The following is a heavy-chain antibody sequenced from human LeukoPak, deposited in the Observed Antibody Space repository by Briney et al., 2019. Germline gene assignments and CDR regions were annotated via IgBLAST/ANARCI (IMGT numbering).Heavy chain of an antibody. J-gene: IGHJ4*02. V-gene: IGHV3-74*01. Sequence: GGSLGLSCAASGFSFSSYWMHWVRQAPGKGLVWVSRINSDGSSTSYADSVKGRFTISRDNAKNTLYLQMNSLRAEDTAVYYCARGFGYDNILTYWGQGTLVTVSS. CDR3: ARGFGYDNILTY. CDR1: GFSFSSYW. D-gene: IGHD5-12*01. CDR2: INSDGSST.